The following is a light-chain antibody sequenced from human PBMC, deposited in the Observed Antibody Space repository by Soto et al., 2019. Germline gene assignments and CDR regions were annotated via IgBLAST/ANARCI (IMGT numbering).Light chain of an antibody. CDR1: SSDVGGYNF. V-gene: IGLV2-8*01. CDR3: SSYADSNTLL. Sequence: QSALTQPPSASGSPGQSVTISCTGTSSDVGGYNFVSWYQQHPGKAPKVMIYEVRKRPLGVPDRFSGSKSGNTASLTVSGLQAEDEADYYCSSYADSNTLLFGGGTKVTVL. J-gene: IGLJ2*01. CDR2: EVR.